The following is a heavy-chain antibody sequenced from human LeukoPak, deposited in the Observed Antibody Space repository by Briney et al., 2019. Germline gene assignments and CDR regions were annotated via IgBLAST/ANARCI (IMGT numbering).Heavy chain of an antibody. CDR3: ARQIVVVPAATNWFDP. D-gene: IGHD2-2*01. CDR2: IYYSGST. J-gene: IGHJ5*02. CDR1: GGSISSSSYY. Sequence: NPSETLSLTCTVSGGSISSSSYYWGWIRQPPGKGLEWIGSIYYSGSTYYNPSLKSRVTISVDTSKNQFSLKLSSVTAADTAVYYCARQIVVVPAATNWFDPWGQGTLVTVSS. V-gene: IGHV4-39*01.